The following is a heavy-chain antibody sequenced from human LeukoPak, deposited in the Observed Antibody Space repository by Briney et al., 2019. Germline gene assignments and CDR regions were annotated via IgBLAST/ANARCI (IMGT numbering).Heavy chain of an antibody. CDR2: IYYSGST. V-gene: IGHV4-39*01. CDR3: ARLSRWNHAFDT. D-gene: IGHD1-1*01. CDR1: GGSISSSSYY. J-gene: IGHJ3*02. Sequence: SETLSLTCTVSGGSISSSSYYWGWIRQPPGKGLEWIGSIYYSGSTYYNPSLKSRVTISVDTSKNQFSLKLSSVTAADTAVYYRARLSRWNHAFDTWGQGTMVTVSS.